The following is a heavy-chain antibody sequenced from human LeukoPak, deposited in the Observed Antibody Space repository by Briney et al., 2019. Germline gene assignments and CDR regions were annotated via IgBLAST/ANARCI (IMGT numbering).Heavy chain of an antibody. D-gene: IGHD3-16*01. CDR2: ISGSGGST. CDR1: GFTFSSYE. Sequence: GGSLRLSCAASGFTFSSYEMNWVRQAPGKGLEWVSAISGSGGSTYYADSVKGRFTISRDNSKNTLYLQMNSLRAEDTAVYYCAKDSLGYFDYWGQGTLVTVSS. V-gene: IGHV3-23*01. CDR3: AKDSLGYFDY. J-gene: IGHJ4*02.